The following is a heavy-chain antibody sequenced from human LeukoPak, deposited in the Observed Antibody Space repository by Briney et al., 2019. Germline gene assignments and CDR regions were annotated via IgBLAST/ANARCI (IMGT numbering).Heavy chain of an antibody. CDR3: ARFDTGYYGMDV. J-gene: IGHJ6*02. D-gene: IGHD3-9*01. CDR2: IYSGGST. CDR1: GFTVSSNY. Sequence: GGSLRLSCAASGFTVSSNYMSWVRQAPGKGLEWVSVIYSGGSTYYADSVKGRFTIPRDNSKNTLYLQMNSLRAEDTAVYYCARFDTGYYGMDVWGQGTTVTVSS. V-gene: IGHV3-53*01.